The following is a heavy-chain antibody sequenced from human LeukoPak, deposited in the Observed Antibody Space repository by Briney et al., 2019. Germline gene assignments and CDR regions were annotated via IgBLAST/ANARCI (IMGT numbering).Heavy chain of an antibody. J-gene: IGHJ4*02. CDR3: AKGGGGSYFDY. CDR2: TGGGGTNA. V-gene: IGHV3-23*01. D-gene: IGHD1-26*01. Sequence: GGSLRLSCAASGFTFSNYAMTWVRQAPGKGLEWVASTGGGGTNANYADSVKGRFTVSSDNSKNTLYLQMNSLRAEDTAVYFCAKGGGGSYFDYWGQGTLVTVSS. CDR1: GFTFSNYA.